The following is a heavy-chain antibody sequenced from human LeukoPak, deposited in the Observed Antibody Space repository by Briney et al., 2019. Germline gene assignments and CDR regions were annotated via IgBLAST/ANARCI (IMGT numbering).Heavy chain of an antibody. CDR3: ASPSLHPMVRGVIIPDAFDI. D-gene: IGHD3-10*01. CDR1: GGSIISSSYY. Sequence: PSETLSLTCTVSGGSIISSSYYSGWIRQPPGKGLELIGSIDYTRRTYYNQSLKSRVTISVDTSKNQFSLKLSYVTAADTAVYYCASPSLHPMVRGVIIPDAFDIWGQGTMVTVSS. J-gene: IGHJ3*02. V-gene: IGHV4-39*01. CDR2: IDYTRRT.